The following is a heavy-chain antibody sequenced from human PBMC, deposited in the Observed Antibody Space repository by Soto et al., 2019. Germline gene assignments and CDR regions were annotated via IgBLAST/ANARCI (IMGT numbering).Heavy chain of an antibody. Sequence: QVQLQESGPGLVKPSETLSLTCTVSGGSISGHYWSWVRQPPGEGLEWIGYSYYTGSTDSNPSLKSRVTMSVDTSKNQFSLRLSSVTAADTAIYYCARYYCLSGKCYHFDYWGQGTLVTVSS. CDR1: GGSISGHY. CDR2: SYYTGST. J-gene: IGHJ4*02. D-gene: IGHD3-10*01. CDR3: ARYYCLSGKCYHFDY. V-gene: IGHV4-59*08.